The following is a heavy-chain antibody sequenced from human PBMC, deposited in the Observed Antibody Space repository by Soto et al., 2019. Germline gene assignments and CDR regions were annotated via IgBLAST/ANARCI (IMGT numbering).Heavy chain of an antibody. CDR1: GFTFSSYG. Sequence: QVQLVESGGGVVQPGRSLRLSCAASGFTFSSYGMHWVRQAPGKGLEWVAVISYDGSNKYYADSVKGRFTISRDNSKNTLYLQTNSLRAEDTAVYYCAKEDRTMIVVVLDPWGQGTLVTVSS. CDR3: AKEDRTMIVVVLDP. D-gene: IGHD3-22*01. J-gene: IGHJ5*02. V-gene: IGHV3-30*18. CDR2: ISYDGSNK.